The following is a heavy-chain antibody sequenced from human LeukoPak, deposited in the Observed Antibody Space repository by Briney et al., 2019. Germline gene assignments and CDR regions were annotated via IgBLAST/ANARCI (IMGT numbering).Heavy chain of an antibody. Sequence: GGSLRLSCAASGFTFSTYAMHWVRQAPGKGLEWVAVISYDGSNKYYAGSVKGRFTISRDNAKNSLYLQMNSLRAEDTAVYYCARDGRRGWFDPWGQGTLVSVSS. V-gene: IGHV3-30-3*01. CDR2: ISYDGSNK. CDR3: ARDGRRGWFDP. CDR1: GFTFSTYA. J-gene: IGHJ5*02.